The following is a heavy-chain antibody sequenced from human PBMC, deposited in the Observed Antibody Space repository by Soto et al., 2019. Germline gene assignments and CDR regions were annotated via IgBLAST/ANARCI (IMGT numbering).Heavy chain of an antibody. CDR1: GFTFSGSA. CDR3: TRHGTSIAARFSGMDV. D-gene: IGHD6-6*01. CDR2: IRSKANSYAT. J-gene: IGHJ6*02. V-gene: IGHV3-73*02. Sequence: EVQLVESGGGLVQPGGSLKLSCAASGFTFSGSAMHWVRQASGKGLEWVGRIRSKANSYATAYAASVKGRFTISRDDSKNTAYLQMNSLKPEDTAVYYCTRHGTSIAARFSGMDVWGQGTTVTVSS.